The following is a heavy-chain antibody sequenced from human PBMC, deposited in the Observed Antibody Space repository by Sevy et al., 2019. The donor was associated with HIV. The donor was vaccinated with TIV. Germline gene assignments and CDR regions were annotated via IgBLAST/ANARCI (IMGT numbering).Heavy chain of an antibody. Sequence: SETLPLTCTVSGDAISGYYWSWIRQPPGKGLEWIGYIYYSGSTNCNPSLKSRVTISEDTSKNQFSLKLTSVTAADTAVYYCARPYSNYYYAMDVWGQGTTVTVSS. V-gene: IGHV4-59*01. J-gene: IGHJ6*02. CDR3: ARPYSNYYYAMDV. D-gene: IGHD1-26*01. CDR2: IYYSGST. CDR1: GDAISGYY.